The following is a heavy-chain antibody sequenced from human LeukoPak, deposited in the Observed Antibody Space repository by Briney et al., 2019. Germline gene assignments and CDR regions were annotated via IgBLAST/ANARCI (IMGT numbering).Heavy chain of an antibody. CDR1: GYTFTSYG. J-gene: IGHJ5*02. CDR2: ISAYNGNT. V-gene: IGHV1-18*01. CDR3: ARGVFAYDSSGYYDP. Sequence: ASVKVSCKASGYTFTSYGISWVRQAPGQGLEWMGWISAYNGNTNYAQKLQCRVTMTTDTSTSTAYMELRSLRSDDTAVYYCARGVFAYDSSGYYDPWGQGTLVTVSS. D-gene: IGHD3-22*01.